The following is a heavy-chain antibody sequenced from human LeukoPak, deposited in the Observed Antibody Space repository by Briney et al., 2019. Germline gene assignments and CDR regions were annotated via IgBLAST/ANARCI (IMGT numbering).Heavy chain of an antibody. CDR1: GFTFSDYY. J-gene: IGHJ6*03. D-gene: IGHD3-10*01. CDR3: AKSGKFRGGYYYYYYMDV. V-gene: IGHV3-11*01. Sequence: GGSLRLSCAASGFTFSDYYMSWIRQAPGKGLEWVSYISSSGSTIYYADSVKGRFTMSRDNAKNSLYLQMNSLRAEDTAVYYCAKSGKFRGGYYYYYYMDVWGKGTTVTVSS. CDR2: ISSSGSTI.